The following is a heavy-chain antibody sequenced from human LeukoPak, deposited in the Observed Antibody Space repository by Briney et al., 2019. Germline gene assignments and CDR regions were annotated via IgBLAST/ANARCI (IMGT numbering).Heavy chain of an antibody. J-gene: IGHJ5*02. Sequence: GGSLRLSCATSGFTFSDYDMHWVRQAPGKGLEWISSISHSNGKSYFADSVKGRFGISRDNANRSLYLEMDSLRPEDTAVYYCARDYSKRGNWEIQGDPWGQGTLVTVSS. CDR1: GFTFSDYD. D-gene: IGHD7-27*01. CDR3: ARDYSKRGNWEIQGDP. V-gene: IGHV3-48*04. CDR2: ISHSNGKS.